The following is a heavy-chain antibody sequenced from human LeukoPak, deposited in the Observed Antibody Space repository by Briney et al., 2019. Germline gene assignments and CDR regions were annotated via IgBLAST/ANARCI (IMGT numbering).Heavy chain of an antibody. CDR2: IYYSGST. CDR1: GGSISSYY. CDR3: ASHYYDSSGYSLDAFDI. J-gene: IGHJ3*02. Sequence: SETLSLTCTVSGGSISSYYWSWIRQPPGKGLEGIGYIYYSGSTNYNPSLKSRVTISVDTSKNQFSLKLSSVTAADTAVYYCASHYYDSSGYSLDAFDIWGQGTMVTVSS. D-gene: IGHD3-22*01. V-gene: IGHV4-59*08.